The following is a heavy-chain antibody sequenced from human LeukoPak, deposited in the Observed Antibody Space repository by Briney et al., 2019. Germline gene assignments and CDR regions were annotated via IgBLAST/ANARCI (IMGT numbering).Heavy chain of an antibody. CDR2: IDTDNGNT. V-gene: IGHV1-3*04. J-gene: IGHJ4*02. D-gene: IGHD2-8*01. Sequence: ASVKVSCKASGYTLTNHPIHWVRQAPGQRLEWMGWIDTDNGNTKYSRKFQGRVIFTRDKSADTAYMELGSPRSEDTALYYCARVQGFSVYFDYWGQGTLVTVSS. CDR3: ARVQGFSVYFDY. CDR1: GYTLTNHP.